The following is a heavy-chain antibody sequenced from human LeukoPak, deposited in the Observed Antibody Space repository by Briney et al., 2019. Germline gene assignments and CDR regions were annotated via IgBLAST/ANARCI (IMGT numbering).Heavy chain of an antibody. CDR3: ARGGFSIVATIGTRSDP. V-gene: IGHV4-39*07. J-gene: IGHJ5*02. CDR2: IYYSGST. Sequence: SETLSLTCTVSGGSISSSSYYWGWIRQPPGKGLEWIGSIYYSGSTYYNPSLKSRVTISVDTSKNQFSLKLSSVTAADTAVYCCARGGFSIVATIGTRSDPWGQGTLVTVSS. CDR1: GGSISSSSYY. D-gene: IGHD5-12*01.